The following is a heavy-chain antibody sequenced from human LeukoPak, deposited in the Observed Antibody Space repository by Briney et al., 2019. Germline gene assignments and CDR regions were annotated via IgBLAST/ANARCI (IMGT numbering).Heavy chain of an antibody. Sequence: SETLSLTCAVYIGSFSSYYWSWIRQPPGKGLEWIGEINHSGATNYDTSLKSPVTMSVETSQNQFFLKLRSLTAADTAVYYCARGPRRYTSGWLDWYFDLWGRGTLVIVSS. CDR1: IGSFSSYY. CDR3: ARGPRRYTSGWLDWYFDL. J-gene: IGHJ2*01. CDR2: INHSGAT. V-gene: IGHV4-34*01. D-gene: IGHD6-19*01.